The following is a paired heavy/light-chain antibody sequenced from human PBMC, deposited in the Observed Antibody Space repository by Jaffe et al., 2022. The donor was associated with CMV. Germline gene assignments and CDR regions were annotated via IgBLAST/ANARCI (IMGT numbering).Light chain of an antibody. V-gene: IGKV3-20*01. Sequence: EIVLTQSPGTLSLSPGERATLSCRASQSVSSSYLAWYQQKPGQAPRLLIYGASSRATGIPDRFSGSGSGTDFTLTISRLEPEDFAVYYCQQYGSSSITFGQGTRLEIK. CDR2: GAS. CDR3: QQYGSSSIT. CDR1: QSVSSSY. J-gene: IGKJ5*01.
Heavy chain of an antibody. Sequence: EVQLVESGGGLVQPGRSLRLSCAASGFTFDDYAMHWVRQAPGKGLEWVSGISWNSGSIGYADSVKGRFTISRDNAKNSLYLQMNSLRAEDTALYYCAKGPDYYDSSGYPGRFDYWGQGTLVTVSS. CDR2: ISWNSGSI. CDR1: GFTFDDYA. D-gene: IGHD3-22*01. J-gene: IGHJ4*02. CDR3: AKGPDYYDSSGYPGRFDY. V-gene: IGHV3-9*01.